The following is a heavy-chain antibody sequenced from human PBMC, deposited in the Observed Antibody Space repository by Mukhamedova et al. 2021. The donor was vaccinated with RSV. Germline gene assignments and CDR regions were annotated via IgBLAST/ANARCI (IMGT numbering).Heavy chain of an antibody. CDR3: ASGGDCSGGSCYPFDY. Sequence: EWVSYISSSSSTIYYADSVKGRFTISRDNAKNSLYLQMNSLRDEDTAVYYCASGGDCSGGSCYPFDYWAQGTLVTVSS. D-gene: IGHD2-15*01. J-gene: IGHJ4*02. CDR2: ISSSSSTI. V-gene: IGHV3-48*02.